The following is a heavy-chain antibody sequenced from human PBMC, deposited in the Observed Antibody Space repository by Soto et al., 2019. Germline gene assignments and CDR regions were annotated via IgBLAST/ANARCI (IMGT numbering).Heavy chain of an antibody. V-gene: IGHV4-61*01. CDR2: IYYSGST. D-gene: IGHD6-13*01. J-gene: IGHJ6*02. CDR1: GGSVSSGSYY. CDR3: ASDSYFCFQQQPVQVCYGMDV. Sequence: SETLSLTCTVSGGSVSSGSYYWSWIRQPPGKGLEWIGYIYYSGSTNYNPSLKSRVTISVDTSKNQFSLKLSSVTAADTAVYYCASDSYFCFQQQPVQVCYGMDVWGQGTTVTVSS.